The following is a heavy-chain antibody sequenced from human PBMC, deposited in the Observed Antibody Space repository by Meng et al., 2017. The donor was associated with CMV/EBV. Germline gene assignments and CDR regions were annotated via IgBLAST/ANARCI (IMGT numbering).Heavy chain of an antibody. Sequence: GGSLRLSCAASGFTFSSYATHWVRQAPGKGLEWVAVISYDGSNKYYADSVKGRFTISRDNSKNTLYLQMNSLRAEDTAVYYCARGVRTIQAAEYDYWGQGTLVTVSS. J-gene: IGHJ4*02. CDR1: GFTFSSYA. D-gene: IGHD2-15*01. V-gene: IGHV3-30-3*01. CDR2: ISYDGSNK. CDR3: ARGVRTIQAAEYDY.